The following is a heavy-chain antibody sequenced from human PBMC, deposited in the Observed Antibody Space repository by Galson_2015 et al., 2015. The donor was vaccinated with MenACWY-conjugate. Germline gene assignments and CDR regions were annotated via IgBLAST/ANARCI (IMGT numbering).Heavy chain of an antibody. CDR1: GGSIVVVTG. Sequence: SETLSLTCAVSGGSIVVVTGGVGEIDHSGSTHYNSSLKSRVTISVDKSKNQFSLKLSSVTAADTAVYYCARFLVGANTRLGDYWGQGNLVTVSS. D-gene: IGHD3-3*01. J-gene: IGHJ4*02. CDR3: ARFLVGANTRLGDY. CDR2: IDHSGST. V-gene: IGHV4-4*02.